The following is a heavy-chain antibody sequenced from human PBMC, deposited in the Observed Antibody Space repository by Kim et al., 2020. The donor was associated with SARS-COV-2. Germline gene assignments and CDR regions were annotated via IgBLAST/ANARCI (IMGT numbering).Heavy chain of an antibody. D-gene: IGHD6-19*01. J-gene: IGHJ4*02. CDR2: ISHDYSNI. CDR3: ARDLAVAGGF. Sequence: GGSLRLSCAASGFTFTYYAMHWVRQTPGRWLEWISHISHDYSNIFYADTVKGRFTVSRDNSKSTLYLQMNSLEVADTGIYYCARDLAVAGGFWGQGTLVT. V-gene: IGHV3-30-3*01. CDR1: GFTFTYYA.